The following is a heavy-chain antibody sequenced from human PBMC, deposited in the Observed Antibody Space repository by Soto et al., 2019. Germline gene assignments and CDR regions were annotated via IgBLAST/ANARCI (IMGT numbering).Heavy chain of an antibody. D-gene: IGHD2-21*02. Sequence: RSLTCTVTGDSISSRSYYWGWIRQPPGKGLEWIGSIYYSGSTYNNPSLRSRVSMSIDTSKDQFSLKLKSVTAADTALYFCARQRTSVVTQAYFDVWGPGXLVTVYS. J-gene: IGHJ4*02. CDR2: IYYSGST. V-gene: IGHV4-39*01. CDR3: ARQRTSVVTQAYFDV. CDR1: GDSISSRSYY.